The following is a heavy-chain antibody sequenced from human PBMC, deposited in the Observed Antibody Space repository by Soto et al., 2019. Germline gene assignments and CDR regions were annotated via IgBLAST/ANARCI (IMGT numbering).Heavy chain of an antibody. Sequence: QVQLQESGPGLVKPSETLSLTCTVSGGYISSYYWSWIRQPPGKGLELIGYMYYSGRTNYNPSLKIRVTISVDTSKNQFSLKLSSVSAADTAVYYCARASCISTSCYAWELGFDYWGQGSLVTVSS. D-gene: IGHD2-2*01. J-gene: IGHJ4*02. V-gene: IGHV4-59*01. CDR1: GGYISSYY. CDR2: MYYSGRT. CDR3: ARASCISTSCYAWELGFDY.